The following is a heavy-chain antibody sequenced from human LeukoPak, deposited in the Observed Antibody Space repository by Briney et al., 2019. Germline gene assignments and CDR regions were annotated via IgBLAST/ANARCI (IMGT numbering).Heavy chain of an antibody. D-gene: IGHD2-15*01. V-gene: IGHV3-23*01. CDR2: ISGSGGRT. J-gene: IGHJ4*02. CDR3: AKSPPRCSGGSCYGY. Sequence: PGASLRLSCAASGFTFSSFALSWVRQAPGKGLEWISGISGSGGRTDYADSVKGRFTISRDNSKNTLYLQMSSLRADDTALYYCAKSPPRCSGGSCYGYWGQGTLVTVSS. CDR1: GFTFSSFA.